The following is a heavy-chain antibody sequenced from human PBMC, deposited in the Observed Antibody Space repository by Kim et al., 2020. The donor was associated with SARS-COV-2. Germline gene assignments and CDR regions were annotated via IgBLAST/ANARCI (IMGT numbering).Heavy chain of an antibody. V-gene: IGHV6-1*01. Sequence: WNKDDALAEKSRITMNPDTSKNQFSLQLNAVTPEDTAVYYCARGDDAFDIWGQGTMVTVSS. CDR3: ARGDDAFDI. J-gene: IGHJ3*02. CDR2: WNK.